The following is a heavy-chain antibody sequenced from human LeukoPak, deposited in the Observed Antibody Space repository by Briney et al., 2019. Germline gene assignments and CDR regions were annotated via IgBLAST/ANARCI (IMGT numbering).Heavy chain of an antibody. D-gene: IGHD2-15*01. V-gene: IGHV3-64D*09. CDR1: GFTFNTHT. CDR3: VKDRGGTWAFDC. J-gene: IGHJ4*02. Sequence: GGSLRLSCSASGFTFNTHTMHWVRQAPGKGLEYVSSIGGDGGDTYYGDSLEGRFSISRDNSKNTLHLQMSSLRPEDTAVYYCVKDRGGTWAFDCWGQGTLVTVSS. CDR2: IGGDGGDT.